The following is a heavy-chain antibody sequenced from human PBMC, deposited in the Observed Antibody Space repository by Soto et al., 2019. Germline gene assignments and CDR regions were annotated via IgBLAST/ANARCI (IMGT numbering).Heavy chain of an antibody. D-gene: IGHD2-2*01. CDR3: ARDREYKVPVQWDY. J-gene: IGHJ4*02. CDR1: GYTFTSYG. Sequence: ASVKVSCKASGYTFTSYGISWVRQAPGQGLEWMGWISAYNGNTNYAQKLQGRVTMTTDTSTSTAYMELRSLRSDDTAVYYCARDREYKVPVQWDYWGQGALVTVSS. V-gene: IGHV1-18*04. CDR2: ISAYNGNT.